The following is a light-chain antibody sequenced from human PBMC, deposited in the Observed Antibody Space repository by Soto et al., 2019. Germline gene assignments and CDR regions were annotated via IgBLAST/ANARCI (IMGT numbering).Light chain of an antibody. V-gene: IGKV3-15*01. Sequence: EKVMTQSPATLSVSPGERATLSCRASQSVCSSLAWYQQKPGQAPRLLIYGSASRATGIPVRFSGSGSGTEFTLTISSLQSEDFAVYYCQQYNNWPLTFGQGTRLEIK. J-gene: IGKJ5*01. CDR3: QQYNNWPLT. CDR2: GSA. CDR1: QSVCSS.